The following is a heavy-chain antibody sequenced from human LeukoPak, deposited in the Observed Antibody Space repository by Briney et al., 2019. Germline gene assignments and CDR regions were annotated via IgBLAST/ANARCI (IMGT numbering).Heavy chain of an antibody. V-gene: IGHV3-21*01. CDR3: ARPGQCSGTTCYYHYYYGMDV. CDR2: INSASLDI. CDR1: GFTFSSYS. D-gene: IGHD2-15*01. Sequence: GGSLRLSCAASGFTFSSYSMNWVRQAPGKGLEWVSSINSASLDIYYADSVKGRFTISRDNAKNSLYLQMNSLRAEDTAVYYCARPGQCSGTTCYYHYYYGMDVWGQGTTVSVSS. J-gene: IGHJ6*02.